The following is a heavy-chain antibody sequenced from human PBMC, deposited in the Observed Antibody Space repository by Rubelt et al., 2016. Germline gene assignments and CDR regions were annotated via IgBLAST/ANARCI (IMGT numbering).Heavy chain of an antibody. V-gene: IGHV1-2*02. Sequence: QVQLVQSGAEVKKPGASVKVSCKASGYTFTGYYMHWVRQAPGQGLEWMGWINPNSGGKNNAQKCQGRDTRTRDTSISPAYMELGRLSADDTAVYYCGGFAIGGHSSGYLFDYWGQGTLVTVSS. CDR1: GYTFTGYY. CDR3: GGFAIGGHSSGYLFDY. J-gene: IGHJ4*02. CDR2: INPNSGGK. D-gene: IGHD3-22*01.